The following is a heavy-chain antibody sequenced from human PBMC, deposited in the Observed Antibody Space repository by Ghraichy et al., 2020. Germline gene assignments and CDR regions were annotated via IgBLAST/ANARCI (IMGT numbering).Heavy chain of an antibody. CDR3: ARHGRNYYDSSGYYKTHSFWYFDL. Sequence: SETLSLTCTVSGGSISSSSYYWGWIRQPPGKGLEWIGSIYYSGSTYYNPSLKSRVTISVDTSKNQFSLKLSSVTAADTAVYYCARHGRNYYDSSGYYKTHSFWYFDLWGRGTLVTVSS. V-gene: IGHV4-39*01. J-gene: IGHJ2*01. D-gene: IGHD3-22*01. CDR1: GGSISSSSYY. CDR2: IYYSGST.